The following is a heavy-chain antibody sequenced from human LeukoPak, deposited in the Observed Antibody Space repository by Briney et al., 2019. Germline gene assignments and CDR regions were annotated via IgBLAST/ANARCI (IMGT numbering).Heavy chain of an antibody. D-gene: IGHD3-22*01. J-gene: IGHJ4*02. Sequence: MSSETLSLTCTVSGYSISSGYYWGWIRQPPGKGLEWIGSIYHSGSTYYNPSLKSRVTISVDTSKNQFSLRLSSVTAADTAVYFCARGILRDYYDSSGFYHRGGVGYWGQGTLVTVSS. CDR1: GYSISSGYY. CDR2: IYHSGST. CDR3: ARGILRDYYDSSGFYHRGGVGY. V-gene: IGHV4-38-2*02.